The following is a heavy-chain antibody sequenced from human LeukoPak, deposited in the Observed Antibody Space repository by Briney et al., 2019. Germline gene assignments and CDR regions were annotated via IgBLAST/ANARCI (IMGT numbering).Heavy chain of an antibody. V-gene: IGHV1-46*01. CDR2: INPSGGST. Sequence: ASVKVSCKASGYTFTGYYMHWVRQAPGQGLEWMGIINPSGGSTSYAQKFQGRVTMTRDTSTSTVYMELSSLRSEDTAVYYCARDRVVVAAKYYYYMDVWGKGTTVTISS. CDR1: GYTFTGYY. CDR3: ARDRVVVAAKYYYYMDV. D-gene: IGHD2-15*01. J-gene: IGHJ6*03.